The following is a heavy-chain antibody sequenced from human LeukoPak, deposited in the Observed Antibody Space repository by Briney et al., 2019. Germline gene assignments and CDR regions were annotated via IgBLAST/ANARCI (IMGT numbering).Heavy chain of an antibody. CDR1: GFTFSSYG. CDR3: AREGGQLLSFKAGSGAFDI. D-gene: IGHD2-2*01. J-gene: IGHJ3*02. CDR2: IWYDGSNK. Sequence: PGGSLRLSCAASGFTFSSYGMHWVRQAPGMGLEWVAVIWYDGSNKYYADSVKGRFTISRDNSKNTLYLQMNSLRAEDTAVYYCAREGGQLLSFKAGSGAFDIWGQGTMVTVSS. V-gene: IGHV3-33*01.